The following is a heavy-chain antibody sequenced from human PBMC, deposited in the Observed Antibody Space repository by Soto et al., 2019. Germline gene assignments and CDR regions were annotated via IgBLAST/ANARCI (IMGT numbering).Heavy chain of an antibody. J-gene: IGHJ2*01. V-gene: IGHV3-30*18. CDR3: AKDRTDPPWTMIGL. D-gene: IGHD3-22*01. CDR1: GFIFSSYG. Sequence: VQLVESGGGVVQPGRSLRLSCAASGFIFSSYGMHGVRQAPGKGLEWVAVISHDGSKKYYADSVKGRFTISRDNSKNTLYLQMNRLRAEDTAVYYCAKDRTDPPWTMIGLWGRGTLVTVSS. CDR2: ISHDGSKK.